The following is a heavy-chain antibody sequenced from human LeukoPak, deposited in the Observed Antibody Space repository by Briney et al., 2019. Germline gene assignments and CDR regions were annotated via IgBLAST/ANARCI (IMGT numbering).Heavy chain of an antibody. J-gene: IGHJ6*02. V-gene: IGHV4-39*07. CDR2: YHSWST. D-gene: IGHD2-15*01. Sequence: SLTCTLSGCSISSRWYLLGLGPPAPKERAGVGRIYHSWSTYYNPSLKSRVTISVDTSKNQFSLKLSSVTAADTAVYYCASQTGLCGPQSGGSCYPTYYGMDVWGQGTTVTVSS. CDR1: GCSISSRWYL. CDR3: ASQTGLCGPQSGGSCYPTYYGMDV.